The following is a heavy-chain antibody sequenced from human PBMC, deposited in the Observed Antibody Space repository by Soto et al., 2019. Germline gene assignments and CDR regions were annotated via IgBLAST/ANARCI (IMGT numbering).Heavy chain of an antibody. CDR3: ARGGSSLSSSSGYGLDV. J-gene: IGHJ6*02. CDR1: GGSINIADYY. V-gene: IGHV4-30-4*08. D-gene: IGHD6-6*01. Sequence: QVQLQESGPGLVKPSQTLSLTCTVSGGSINIADYYWPWIRQPPGKGLERIGYIYYSGTTSYNTALKGGLSMSLGTSRNQNSLRLRSVTAADTAAYFCARGGSSLSSSSGYGLDVWGQGTTVIVSS. CDR2: IYYSGTT.